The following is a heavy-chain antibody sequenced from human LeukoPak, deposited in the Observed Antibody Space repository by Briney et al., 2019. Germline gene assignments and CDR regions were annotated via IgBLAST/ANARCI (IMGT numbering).Heavy chain of an antibody. D-gene: IGHD3-16*01. Sequence: GASVKVSCKASGDSFSNYGFSWVRQAPGQGLEWMGVIIPMFGAPNYAQRFKGRVTITAGAFTSTVYMELSSLTSDDTAVYYCARDAGGTYRSYYALHVWGQGTTVTVS. V-gene: IGHV1-69*13. J-gene: IGHJ6*02. CDR2: IIPMFGAP. CDR1: GDSFSNYG. CDR3: ARDAGGTYRSYYALHV.